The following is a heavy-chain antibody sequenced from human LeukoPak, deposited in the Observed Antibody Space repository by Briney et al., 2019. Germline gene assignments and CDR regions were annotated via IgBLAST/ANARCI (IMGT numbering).Heavy chain of an antibody. J-gene: IGHJ6*02. V-gene: IGHV4-30-2*01. CDR2: IYHSGST. CDR3: ARAGIYYYYYGMDV. Sequence: SQTLSLTCAVSGGSISSGGYSWSWIRQPPGKGLEWIGYIYHSGSTYYNPSLKSRVTISVDRSKNQFSLKLSSVTAADTAVYYCARAGIYYYYYGMDVWGQGTTVTVSS. CDR1: GGSISSGGYS.